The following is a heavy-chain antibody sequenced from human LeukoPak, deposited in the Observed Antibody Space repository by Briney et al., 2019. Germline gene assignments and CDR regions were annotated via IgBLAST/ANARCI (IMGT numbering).Heavy chain of an antibody. Sequence: GRSLRLSCAASGFTFSSYAMHWVRQAPGKGLEWVSVISYDGSNKYYADSVKSRFTISRDNSKNTLYLQMNGLRAEDTAVYYCARDPTYNYGYYYYYGMDVWGQGTTVTVSS. CDR2: ISYDGSNK. V-gene: IGHV3-30*04. CDR1: GFTFSSYA. CDR3: ARDPTYNYGYYYYYGMDV. D-gene: IGHD5-18*01. J-gene: IGHJ6*01.